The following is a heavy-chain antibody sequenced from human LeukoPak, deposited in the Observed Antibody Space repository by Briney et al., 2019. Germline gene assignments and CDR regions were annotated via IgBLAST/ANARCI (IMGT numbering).Heavy chain of an antibody. V-gene: IGHV3-30*03. CDR2: ISYDGNNK. CDR3: ARESEMATIVSSYAFDI. J-gene: IGHJ3*02. Sequence: PGGSLRLSCAASGFIFSSYDMHWVRQAPGKGLQWVAMISYDGNNKYYADSVKGRFTISRDNAKNTLYLQMNSLRAEDTAVYYCARESEMATIVSSYAFDIWGQGTMVTVSS. D-gene: IGHD5-24*01. CDR1: GFIFSSYD.